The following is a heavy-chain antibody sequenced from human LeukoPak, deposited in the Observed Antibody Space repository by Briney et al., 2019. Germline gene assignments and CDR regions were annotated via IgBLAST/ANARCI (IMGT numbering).Heavy chain of an antibody. J-gene: IGHJ3*02. CDR1: GYTFTSYG. CDR3: ARDRGWELPTPYDAFDI. V-gene: IGHV1-18*01. Sequence: GASVKVSCKASGYTFTSYGISWVRQAPGQGLEWMGWISAYNGNTNYAQKLQGRVTMTTDTSTSTAYMELRSLRSDDTAVYYCARDRGWELPTPYDAFDIWGQGTMVTVSS. CDR2: ISAYNGNT. D-gene: IGHD1-26*01.